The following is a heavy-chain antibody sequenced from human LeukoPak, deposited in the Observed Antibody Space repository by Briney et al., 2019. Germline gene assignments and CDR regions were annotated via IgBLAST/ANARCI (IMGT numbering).Heavy chain of an antibody. J-gene: IGHJ4*02. V-gene: IGHV1-18*01. D-gene: IGHD4-17*01. CDR1: GYTFTNFG. CDR2: ISAYNGNT. Sequence: ASVKVSCKASGYTFTNFGISWVRQAPGQGLEWMGWISAYNGNTNYAQRLQGRVTMTTDTSTSTAYMELRSLRSDDTAVYYCAREWRLRYYFDYWGQGTLVTVSS. CDR3: AREWRLRYYFDY.